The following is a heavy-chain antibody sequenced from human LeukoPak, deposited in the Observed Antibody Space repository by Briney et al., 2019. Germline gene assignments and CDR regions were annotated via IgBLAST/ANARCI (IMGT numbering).Heavy chain of an antibody. CDR1: GFTFSSYS. V-gene: IGHV3-21*01. CDR3: ARETWLQPEPLDY. CDR2: ISSSSYI. Sequence: GGSLRLSCAASGFTFSSYSMNWVRQAPGKGLEWVSSISSSSYIYYADSVKGRFTISRDNAKNSLYLQMNSLRAEDTAVYYCARETWLQPEPLDYWGQGTLVTVSS. D-gene: IGHD5-24*01. J-gene: IGHJ4*02.